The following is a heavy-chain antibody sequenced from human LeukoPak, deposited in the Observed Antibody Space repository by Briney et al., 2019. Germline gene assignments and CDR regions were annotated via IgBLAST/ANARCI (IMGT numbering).Heavy chain of an antibody. V-gene: IGHV1-46*01. Sequence: ASVKISCKASANTFTDFYMHWVRQAPGRGLEWMGIFNPAGGRTSFAQKFQGRVTITRDTSTNTLYMELSSLRSEDTAVYYCARDQAAITTPLAWSFALWGRGTLVTVSS. CDR1: ANTFTDFY. J-gene: IGHJ2*01. D-gene: IGHD1-14*01. CDR2: FNPAGGRT. CDR3: ARDQAAITTPLAWSFAL.